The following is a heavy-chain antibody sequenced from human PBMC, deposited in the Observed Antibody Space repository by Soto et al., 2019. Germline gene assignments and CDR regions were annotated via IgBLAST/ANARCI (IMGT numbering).Heavy chain of an antibody. CDR1: GFSFSSYA. Sequence: EVQLLESEGGLVQPGGSLRLSCAASGFSFSSYAMTWVCQAPGRGPEWVSAISRSGGSTYYADSVKGRFTISRDNSKNTLYLQLNSLRAEDTAVYYCATVPRTSETRLDPWGQGTLVTVSS. D-gene: IGHD2-2*01. CDR2: ISRSGGST. CDR3: ATVPRTSETRLDP. J-gene: IGHJ5*02. V-gene: IGHV3-23*01.